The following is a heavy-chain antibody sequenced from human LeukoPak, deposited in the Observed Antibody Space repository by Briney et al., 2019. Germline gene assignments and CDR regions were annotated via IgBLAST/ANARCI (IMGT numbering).Heavy chain of an antibody. V-gene: IGHV1-46*01. CDR2: ISPSAGST. CDR3: ARGTTAPFDP. J-gene: IGHJ5*02. D-gene: IGHD4-11*01. CDR1: GYTFTRYY. Sequence: ASVKVSCKASGYTFTRYYMHWVRQAPGQGLEWVGIISPSAGSTSYAQKFQGRVTMTRDTSTSTVYMELSSLRSEDTAVYYCARGTTAPFDPWGQGTLVTVSS.